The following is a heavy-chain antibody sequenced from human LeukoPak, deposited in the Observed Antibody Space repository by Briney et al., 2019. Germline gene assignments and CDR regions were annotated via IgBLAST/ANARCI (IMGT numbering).Heavy chain of an antibody. CDR3: GKEVERHFDLKY. CDR1: GFTSGIYA. V-gene: IGHV3-23*01. CDR2: FSGGGDS. J-gene: IGHJ4*02. Sequence: GGSLRLSCAASGFTSGIYAVSWVRQAPGKGLEWVSAFSGGGDSYYADSVKGRFAISRDNSKKILYLQMNSLRAEDTAVYYCGKEVERHFDLKYWGQGTLVTVSS.